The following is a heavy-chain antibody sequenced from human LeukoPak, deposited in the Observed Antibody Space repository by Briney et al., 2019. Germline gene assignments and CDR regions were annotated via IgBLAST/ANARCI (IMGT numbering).Heavy chain of an antibody. CDR3: QRLQLSDAFDI. CDR1: GGSISSYY. Sequence: SETLSLTCTVSGGSISSYYWSWIRQPPGKGLEWIGEINHSGSTNYNPSLKSRVTISVDTSKNQFSLKLSSVTAADTAVYYCQRLQLSDAFDIWGQGTMVTVSS. D-gene: IGHD5-18*01. V-gene: IGHV4-34*01. CDR2: INHSGST. J-gene: IGHJ3*02.